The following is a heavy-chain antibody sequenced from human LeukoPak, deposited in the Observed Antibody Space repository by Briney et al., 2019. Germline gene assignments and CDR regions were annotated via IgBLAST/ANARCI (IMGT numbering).Heavy chain of an antibody. CDR3: ARGRCSSTSCYCDY. V-gene: IGHV4-34*01. CDR1: GGSFSGYY. D-gene: IGHD2-2*01. CDR2: IDHSGST. Sequence: SETLSLTCAVYGGSFSGYYWSWIRQPPGKGLEWIGEIDHSGSTNYNPSLKSRATISVDTSKNQFSLKLSSVTAADTAVYYCARGRCSSTSCYCDYWGQGTLVTVSS. J-gene: IGHJ4*02.